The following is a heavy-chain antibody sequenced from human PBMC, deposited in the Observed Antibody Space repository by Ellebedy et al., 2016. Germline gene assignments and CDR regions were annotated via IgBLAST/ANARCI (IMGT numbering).Heavy chain of an antibody. D-gene: IGHD3-22*01. CDR3: TRVQDKGRLLRWGYCYYGMDV. CDR2: LRSKDYGATA. Sequence: GESLKISXAASGFTFDDYAMTWFRQAPGTGLEWVGFLRSKDYGATAEYAASVEGRFTISKDHSKSIAYLQMNSLKTEDTATYYCTRVQDKGRLLRWGYCYYGMDVWGQGTTVTVS. CDR1: GFTFDDYA. J-gene: IGHJ6*02. V-gene: IGHV3-49*03.